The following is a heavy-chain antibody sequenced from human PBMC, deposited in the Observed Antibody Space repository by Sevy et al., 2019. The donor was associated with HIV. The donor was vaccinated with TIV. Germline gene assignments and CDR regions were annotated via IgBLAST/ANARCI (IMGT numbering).Heavy chain of an antibody. CDR1: GFTFGSYS. D-gene: IGHD4-17*01. CDR2: ISTSSSSI. CDR3: ARDEQTYGDYDYFDY. V-gene: IGHV3-48*01. J-gene: IGHJ4*02. Sequence: GSLRLSCAASGFTFGSYSMHWVRQAPGKGLEWVSYISTSSSSIFYADSVKGRFTISRDNAKKSLYLQMNSLTAEDTAVYYCARDEQTYGDYDYFDYWGQGPLVTVSS.